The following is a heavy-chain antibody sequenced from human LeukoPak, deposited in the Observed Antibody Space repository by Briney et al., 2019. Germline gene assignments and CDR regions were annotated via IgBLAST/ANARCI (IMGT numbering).Heavy chain of an antibody. J-gene: IGHJ3*02. V-gene: IGHV3-66*02. CDR3: ARGGGCSGTNCYIDAFDI. CDR2: IYSGGSA. CDR1: GFTVSRSY. D-gene: IGHD2-2*01. Sequence: GGSLRLSCAASGFTVSRSYLTWVRQAPGKGLDWVSIIYSGGSASYADSVRGRFTISRDKTKNTLYLQMNSMRAEDTAVYYCARGGGCSGTNCYIDAFDIWGQGTVVTVSS.